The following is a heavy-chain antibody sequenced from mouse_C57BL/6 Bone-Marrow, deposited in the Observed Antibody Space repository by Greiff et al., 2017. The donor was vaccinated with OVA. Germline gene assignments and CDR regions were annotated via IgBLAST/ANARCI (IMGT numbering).Heavy chain of an antibody. Sequence: VQLQQSGAELARPGASVKLSCKASGYTFTSYGISWVKQRTGQGLEWIGEIYPRSGNTYYNEKFKGKATLTADKSSSTAYMELRSLTAEDSAVYFCARGDYYGSSLDYWGQGTTLTVSS. J-gene: IGHJ2*01. V-gene: IGHV1-81*01. CDR1: GYTFTSYG. CDR2: IYPRSGNT. CDR3: ARGDYYGSSLDY. D-gene: IGHD1-1*01.